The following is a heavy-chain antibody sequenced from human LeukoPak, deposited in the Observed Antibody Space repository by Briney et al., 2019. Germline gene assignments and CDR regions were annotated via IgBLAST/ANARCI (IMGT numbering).Heavy chain of an antibody. D-gene: IGHD6-13*01. CDR3: ARRSPSDSSSWVVDY. J-gene: IGHJ4*02. CDR1: GFTFSSYG. Sequence: PGGSLRLACAASGFTFSSYGMHWVRQAPGKGLEWVAVIWYDGSNKYYADSVKGRFTISRDNSKNTLYLQMNSLRAEDTAVYYCARRSPSDSSSWVVDYWGQGTLVTVSS. V-gene: IGHV3-33*01. CDR2: IWYDGSNK.